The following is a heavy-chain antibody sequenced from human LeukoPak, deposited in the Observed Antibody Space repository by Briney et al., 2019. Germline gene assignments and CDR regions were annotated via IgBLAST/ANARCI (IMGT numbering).Heavy chain of an antibody. CDR2: IYYSGST. CDR3: ARGYDSSGYHDAFDI. D-gene: IGHD3-22*01. CDR1: GGSISSGGYY. J-gene: IGHJ3*02. Sequence: PSETLSLTCTVSGGSISSGGYYWSWIRQHPGKGLEWIGYIYYSGSTYYNPSLKSRVTISVDTSKNQFSLKLSSVTAAVTAVYYCARGYDSSGYHDAFDIWGQGTMVTVSS. V-gene: IGHV4-31*03.